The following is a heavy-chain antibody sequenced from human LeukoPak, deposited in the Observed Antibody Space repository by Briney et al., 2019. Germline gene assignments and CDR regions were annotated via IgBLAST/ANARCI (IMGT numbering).Heavy chain of an antibody. V-gene: IGHV3-30*18. CDR3: AKDPAAGTGELFGY. CDR1: GFTFSSYG. D-gene: IGHD3-16*01. CDR2: ISYDGSNK. J-gene: IGHJ4*02. Sequence: PGGSLRLSCAAPGFTFSSYGMHWVRQAPGKGLEWVAVISYDGSNKYYADSVKGRFTISRDNSKNTLYLQMHSLRAEDTAVYYCAKDPAAGTGELFGYWGQGTLVTVSS.